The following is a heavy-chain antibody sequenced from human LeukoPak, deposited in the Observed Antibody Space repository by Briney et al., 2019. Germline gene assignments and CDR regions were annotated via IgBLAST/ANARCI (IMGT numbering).Heavy chain of an antibody. CDR1: GYSISSGYY. CDR3: ARARSSVLMDV. CDR2: IYHSGST. V-gene: IGHV4-38-2*02. Sequence: SETLSLTCTVSGYSISSGYYWGWIRQPPGKGLEWIGSIYHSGSTNYNPSLKSRVTISVDTSKNQFSLKLSSVTAADTAVYYCARARSSVLMDVWGKGTTVTVSS. D-gene: IGHD6-19*01. J-gene: IGHJ6*04.